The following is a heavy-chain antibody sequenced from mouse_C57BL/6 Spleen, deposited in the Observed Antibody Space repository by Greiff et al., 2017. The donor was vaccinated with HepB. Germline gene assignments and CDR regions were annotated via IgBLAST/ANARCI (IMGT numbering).Heavy chain of an antibody. V-gene: IGHV1-19*01. CDR2: INPYNGGT. J-gene: IGHJ3*01. CDR1: GYTFTDYY. Sequence: VQLQQSGPVLVKPGASVKMSCKASGYTFTDYYMNWVKQSHGKSLEWIGVINPYNGGTSYNQKFKGKATLTVDKSSSTAYMELNSLTSEDSAVYYCANYYYGSSYRSFAYWGQGTLVTVSA. CDR3: ANYYYGSSYRSFAY. D-gene: IGHD1-1*01.